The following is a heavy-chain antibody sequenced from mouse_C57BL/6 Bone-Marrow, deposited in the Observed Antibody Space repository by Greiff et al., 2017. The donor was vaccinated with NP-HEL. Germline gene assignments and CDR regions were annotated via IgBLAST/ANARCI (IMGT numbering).Heavy chain of an antibody. CDR1: GYSFTDYN. V-gene: IGHV1-39*01. J-gene: IGHJ2*01. D-gene: IGHD1-1*01. CDR2: INPNYGPT. Sequence: VQLQQSGPELVKPGASVKISCKASGYSFTDYNMNWVKQSNGKSLEWIGVINPNYGPTSYNQKLKGKATLTVDQSSSTAYMQLNNLTSEDSAVYYGARRGYGSSPYYFDYWGQGTTLTVAS. CDR3: ARRGYGSSPYYFDY.